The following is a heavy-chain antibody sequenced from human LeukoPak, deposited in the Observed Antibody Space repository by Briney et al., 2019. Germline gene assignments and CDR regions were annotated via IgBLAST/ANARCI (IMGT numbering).Heavy chain of an antibody. J-gene: IGHJ4*02. Sequence: EASVKVSCKASGYTFTSYGISWVRQAPGQGLEWMGWISAYNGNTNYAQKLQGRVTMTTDTSTSTAYMELRSLRSDDTAVYYCAREDRSYYIGNIKEYFDYWGQGTLVTVSS. D-gene: IGHD3-10*01. V-gene: IGHV1-18*01. CDR3: AREDRSYYIGNIKEYFDY. CDR2: ISAYNGNT. CDR1: GYTFTSYG.